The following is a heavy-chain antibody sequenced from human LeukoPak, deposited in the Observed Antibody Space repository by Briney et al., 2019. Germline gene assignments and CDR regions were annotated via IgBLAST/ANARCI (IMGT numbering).Heavy chain of an antibody. CDR2: FDPEDGET. V-gene: IGHV1-24*01. D-gene: IGHD2-15*01. CDR3: ATVDCSGGSCYLDY. CDR1: GYTLTESS. Sequence: ASVKVSCKVSGYTLTESSMHWVRQAPGKGLEWMGGFDPEDGETIYAQKFQGRVTMTEDTSTDTAYMELSSLRSEDTAVYYCATVDCSGGSCYLDYWGQGTLVTVSS. J-gene: IGHJ4*02.